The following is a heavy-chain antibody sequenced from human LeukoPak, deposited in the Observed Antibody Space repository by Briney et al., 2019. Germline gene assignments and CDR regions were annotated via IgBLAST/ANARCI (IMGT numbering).Heavy chain of an antibody. D-gene: IGHD4-23*01. CDR3: ARGPPATVALFDY. CDR2: IYYSGST. J-gene: IGHJ4*02. CDR1: GGSISSYY. Sequence: SETLSLTCTVSGGSISSYYWSWIRQPPGKGLEGIGYIYYSGSTNYNPSLKSRVTISVDTSKNQFSLKLSSVTAADTAVYYCARGPPATVALFDYWGQGTLVTVSS. V-gene: IGHV4-59*01.